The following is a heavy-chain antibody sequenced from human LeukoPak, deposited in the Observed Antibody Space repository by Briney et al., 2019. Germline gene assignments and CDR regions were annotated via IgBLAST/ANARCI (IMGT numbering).Heavy chain of an antibody. D-gene: IGHD2-15*01. J-gene: IGHJ4*02. V-gene: IGHV1-46*01. CDR2: INPSGGST. CDR3: ASEYCSGGSCYSSFDY. CDR1: GYTFTSYY. Sequence: ASVTVSCKASGYTFTSYYMHWVRQAPGQGLEWMGIINPSGGSTSYAQKFQGRVTMTRDMSTSTVYMELSSLRSEDTAVYYCASEYCSGGSCYSSFDYWGQGTLVTVSS.